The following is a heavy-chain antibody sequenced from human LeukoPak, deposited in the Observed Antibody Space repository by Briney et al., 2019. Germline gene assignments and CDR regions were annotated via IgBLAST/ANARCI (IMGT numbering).Heavy chain of an antibody. Sequence: SETLSLTCSVSGGSISSYYWSWIRQPPGKGLEWIGDMYYSGSTNYNPSLKSRVTISVDTSKNQFSLKLSSVTAADTAVYYCARSGGGSGSYYNFFDYWGQGTLVTVSS. CDR2: MYYSGST. CDR3: ARSGGGSGSYYNFFDY. J-gene: IGHJ4*02. V-gene: IGHV4-59*01. CDR1: GGSISSYY. D-gene: IGHD3-10*01.